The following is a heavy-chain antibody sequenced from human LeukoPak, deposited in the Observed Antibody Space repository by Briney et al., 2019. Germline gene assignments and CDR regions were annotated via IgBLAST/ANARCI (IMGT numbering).Heavy chain of an antibody. J-gene: IGHJ3*02. CDR2: IYNDGTQR. D-gene: IGHD3-10*01. CDR1: GFTFSNYG. V-gene: IGHV3-33*01. Sequence: PGGSLRLSCAASGFTFSNYGMHWVRQTPGKGPEWVGMIYNDGTQRFYGDSVKGRFTISRDNSKDTLSLHMDSLRVEDTAIYYCTTIRAPSTGDAFAMWGQGTMVTVSS. CDR3: TTIRAPSTGDAFAM.